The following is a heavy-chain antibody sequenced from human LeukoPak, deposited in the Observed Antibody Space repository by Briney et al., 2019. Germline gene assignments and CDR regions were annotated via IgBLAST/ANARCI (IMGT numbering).Heavy chain of an antibody. D-gene: IGHD3-16*01. J-gene: IGHJ4*02. CDR2: IYYSGST. Sequence: PSETLSLTCTVSGGSINNYYWSWIRQPPGKGLEWIGYIYYSGSTRYNPSLESRVTISVDTSKNQFSLMLSSVTAADTAVYYCARRGVRGGGECDYWGQGTLVTVSS. V-gene: IGHV4-59*01. CDR3: ARRGVRGGGECDY. CDR1: GGSINNYY.